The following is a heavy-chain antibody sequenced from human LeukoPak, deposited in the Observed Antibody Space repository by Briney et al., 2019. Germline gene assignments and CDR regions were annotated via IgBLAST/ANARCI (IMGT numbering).Heavy chain of an antibody. D-gene: IGHD2-15*01. CDR1: GFTFSSYV. CDR2: IKQDGSEK. CDR3: ARDFSGTILWDY. J-gene: IGHJ4*02. Sequence: GSLRLSCAASGFTFSSYVMHWVRQAPGKGLEWVANIKQDGSEKYYVDSVKGRFTISRDNAKNSLFLQMNSLRAEDTAVYYCARDFSGTILWDYWGQGTLVTVSS. V-gene: IGHV3-7*01.